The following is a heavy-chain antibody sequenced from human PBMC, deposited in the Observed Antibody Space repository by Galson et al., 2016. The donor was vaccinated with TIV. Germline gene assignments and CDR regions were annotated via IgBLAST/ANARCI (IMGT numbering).Heavy chain of an antibody. CDR3: SSPRPAYSSSWYHFDD. J-gene: IGHJ4*02. CDR2: ISGRRSYI. Sequence: SLRLSCAASGFTFSSSNMNWVRQAPGKGLEWVSSISGRRSYIYYADSVKGRFTVSRDNANNALYLQMKGLRGEDSGVYFCSSPRPAYSSSWYHFDDWGQGTPVTVSS. D-gene: IGHD6-13*01. CDR1: GFTFSSSN. V-gene: IGHV3-21*01.